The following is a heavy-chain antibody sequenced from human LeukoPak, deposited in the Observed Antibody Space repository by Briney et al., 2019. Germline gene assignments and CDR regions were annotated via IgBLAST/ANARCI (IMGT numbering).Heavy chain of an antibody. CDR2: MNPNSGNT. CDR1: GYTFTSYD. CDR3: ARGNVVATSQIDY. Sequence: GASVKVSGKASGYTFTSYDINWVRQATGQGLEWMGWMNPNSGNTGYAQKFQGRVTITRNTSISTAYMELSSLRSEDTAVYYCARGNVVATSQIDYWGQGTLVTVSS. V-gene: IGHV1-8*03. J-gene: IGHJ4*02. D-gene: IGHD5-12*01.